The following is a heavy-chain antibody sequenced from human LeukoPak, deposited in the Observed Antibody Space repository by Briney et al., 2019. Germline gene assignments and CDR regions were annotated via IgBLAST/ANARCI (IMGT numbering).Heavy chain of an antibody. Sequence: SETLSLTCAVSGGSISSGGYSWSWIRQHPGKGLEWIGYISYSGTTYYNPSLKSRVAISVDTSKNLFSLKLSSVTAADTAVYYCANYGSGSYRFDPWGQGTLVTVSS. V-gene: IGHV4-31*11. CDR1: GGSISSGGYS. CDR2: ISYSGTT. D-gene: IGHD3-10*01. CDR3: ANYGSGSYRFDP. J-gene: IGHJ5*02.